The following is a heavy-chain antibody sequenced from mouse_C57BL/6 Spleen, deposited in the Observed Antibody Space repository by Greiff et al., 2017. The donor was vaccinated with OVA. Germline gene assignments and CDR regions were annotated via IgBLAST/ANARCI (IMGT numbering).Heavy chain of an antibody. J-gene: IGHJ4*01. V-gene: IGHV1-53*01. CDR2: INPSNGGT. CDR1: GYTFTSYW. CDR3: ARDLIYYYGKGAMDY. D-gene: IGHD1-1*01. Sequence: VQLQQPGTELVKPGASVKLSCKASGYTFTSYWMHWVKQRPGQGLEWIGNINPSNGGTNYNEQFKSKATLTVDKSSSTAYMQLSSLTSEDSAVYYCARDLIYYYGKGAMDYWGQGTSVTVSS.